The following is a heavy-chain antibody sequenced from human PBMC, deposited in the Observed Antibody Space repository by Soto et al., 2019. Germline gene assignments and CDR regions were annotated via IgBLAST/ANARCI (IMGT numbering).Heavy chain of an antibody. CDR3: ARSRDYDSSGYYPYYFDY. D-gene: IGHD3-22*01. Sequence: PGESLKISCKGSGYSFTSYWIGWVRQMPGKGLEWMGIIYPGDSDTRYSPSFQGQVTISADRSISTAYLQWSSLKASDTAMYYCARSRDYDSSGYYPYYFDYWGQGTLVTVSS. CDR1: GYSFTSYW. J-gene: IGHJ4*02. CDR2: IYPGDSDT. V-gene: IGHV5-51*01.